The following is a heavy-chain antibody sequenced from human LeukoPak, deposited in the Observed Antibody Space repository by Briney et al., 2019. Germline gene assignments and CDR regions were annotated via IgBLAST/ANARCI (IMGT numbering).Heavy chain of an antibody. CDR2: ISAYNGNT. CDR1: GYTFTSYG. J-gene: IGHJ4*02. V-gene: IGHV1-18*01. Sequence: ASVKVSCKASGYTFTSYGISWVRQAPGQGLEWMGWISAYNGNTNYAQKLQGRVTMTTDTSTSTAYMELRSLRSDDTAVYYCARSFIGEYYYDSSGYSFDYWGQGTLVTVSS. D-gene: IGHD3-22*01. CDR3: ARSFIGEYYYDSSGYSFDY.